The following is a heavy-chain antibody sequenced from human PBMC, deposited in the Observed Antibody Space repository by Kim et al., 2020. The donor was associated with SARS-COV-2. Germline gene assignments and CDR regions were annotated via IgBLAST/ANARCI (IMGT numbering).Heavy chain of an antibody. J-gene: IGHJ4*02. V-gene: IGHV3-53*01. CDR3: ARGGSLDYFEY. Sequence: GGSLRLFCAASGFSVSDNYVTWVRQAPGKGLEWVSVIYSGGSTYYADSVKGRFTISRHSSQNTVYLQMNSLRAEDTAVYYCARGGSLDYFEYWGQGTLVT. CDR1: GFSVSDNY. CDR2: IYSGGST. D-gene: IGHD3-10*01.